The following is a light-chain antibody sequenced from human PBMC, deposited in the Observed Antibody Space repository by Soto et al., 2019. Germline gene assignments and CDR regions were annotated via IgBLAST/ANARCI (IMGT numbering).Light chain of an antibody. CDR1: QSVGTF. CDR2: GAS. J-gene: IGKJ1*01. Sequence: EVVLTQTPGTLSLSPGGRASLSCRASQSVGTFLAWYQQRSGQAPRLLIYGASTTGSGIPDRFSGSGSGTDFTLTISRLEPEDLGVYYCQQYGSSLTFGQGTKVDIK. CDR3: QQYGSSLT. V-gene: IGKV3-20*01.